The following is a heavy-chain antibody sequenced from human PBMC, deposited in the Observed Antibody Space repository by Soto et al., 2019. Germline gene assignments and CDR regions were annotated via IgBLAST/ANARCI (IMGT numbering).Heavy chain of an antibody. CDR1: GGSISSYY. V-gene: IGHV4-59*01. CDR3: AREGLTGTIGLYYYYGMDV. Sequence: QVQLQESGPGLVKPSETLSLTCTVSGGSISSYYWSWIRQPPGKGLEWIGYIYYSGSTNYNPSLTSSVTLSVDTSKNQFSLKLSSVTAADTAVYYCAREGLTGTIGLYYYYGMDVWGQGTTVTVSS. CDR2: IYYSGST. J-gene: IGHJ6*02. D-gene: IGHD1-7*01.